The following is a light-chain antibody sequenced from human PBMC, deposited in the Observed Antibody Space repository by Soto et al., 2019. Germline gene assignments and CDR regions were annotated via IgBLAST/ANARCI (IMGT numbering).Light chain of an antibody. CDR1: QSVSSSY. J-gene: IGKJ4*01. Sequence: DILSTQSPGTPCLSPLESATQSCQSSQSVSSSYLAWYQQKPGQAPRLLIYGASSRATGIPDRFSGSGSGTDFTLTIRRLEPEDFAVYYCQQYGSSPELTFGGGNKVAIK. CDR3: QQYGSSPELT. CDR2: GAS. V-gene: IGKV3-20*01.